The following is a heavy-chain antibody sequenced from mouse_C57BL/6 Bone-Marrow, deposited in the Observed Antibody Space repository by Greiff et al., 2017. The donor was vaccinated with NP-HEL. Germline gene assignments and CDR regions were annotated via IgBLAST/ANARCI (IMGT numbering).Heavy chain of an antibody. D-gene: IGHD2-4*01. CDR3: ARYDYERAMDY. CDR1: GYSITSGYY. J-gene: IGHJ4*01. CDR2: ISYDGSN. V-gene: IGHV3-6*01. Sequence: EVKLQESGPGLVKPSQSLSLTCSVTGYSITSGYYWNWIRQFPGNKLEWMGYISYDGSNNYNPSLKNRISITRDTSKNQFFLKLNSVTTEDTATYYCARYDYERAMDYWGQGTSVTVSS.